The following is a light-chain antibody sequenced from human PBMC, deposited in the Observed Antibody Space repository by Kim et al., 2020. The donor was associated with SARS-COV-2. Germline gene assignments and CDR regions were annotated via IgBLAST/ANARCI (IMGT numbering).Light chain of an antibody. CDR1: ALPKKY. CDR2: EDS. Sequence: SYELTQPPSVSVSPGQTARITCSGDALPKKYAYWYQQKSGQAPVLVIYEDSKRPSGIPERVSGSRSGTMATLTSSGAQVEDEADYDCYSTDSSGNHRVFGGGTQLTVL. CDR3: YSTDSSGNHRV. V-gene: IGLV3-10*01. J-gene: IGLJ3*02.